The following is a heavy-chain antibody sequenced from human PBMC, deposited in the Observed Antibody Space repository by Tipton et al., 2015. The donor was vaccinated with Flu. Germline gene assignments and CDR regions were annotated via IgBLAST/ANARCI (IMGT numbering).Heavy chain of an antibody. CDR1: GDSMRSDYF. Sequence: LRLSCTVSGDSMRSDYFWGWIRQAPGKGLEWIGNIHYSGSPHYNPSLKSRVTISVDTSKNQFSLRLSSVTAADTAVYYCARDPSLGMPDYFDYWGQGTLVTASS. CDR2: IHYSGSP. J-gene: IGHJ4*02. V-gene: IGHV4-38-2*02. D-gene: IGHD2-2*01. CDR3: ARDPSLGMPDYFDY.